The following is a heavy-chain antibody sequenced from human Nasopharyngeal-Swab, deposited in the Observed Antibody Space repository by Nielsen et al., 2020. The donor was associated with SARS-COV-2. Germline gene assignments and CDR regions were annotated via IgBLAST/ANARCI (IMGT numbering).Heavy chain of an antibody. J-gene: IGHJ5*02. Sequence: GGSLRLSCAASGFTFSSYSMNWVRQAPGKGLEWVSYISSSSTIYYADSVKGRFTISRDNAKNSLYLQMNSLRDEDTAVYYCARDGLTYYDSLTGYSWFDPWGQGTLVTVSS. D-gene: IGHD3-9*01. CDR1: GFTFSSYS. CDR2: ISSSSTI. CDR3: ARDGLTYYDSLTGYSWFDP. V-gene: IGHV3-48*02.